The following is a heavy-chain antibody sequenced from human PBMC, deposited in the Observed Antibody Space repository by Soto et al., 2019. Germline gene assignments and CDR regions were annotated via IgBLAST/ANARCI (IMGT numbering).Heavy chain of an antibody. V-gene: IGHV3-23*01. J-gene: IGHJ4*02. Sequence: GGSLRLSCAASGFTFSSFAMSWVRQAPGKGLEWVSAISDSGDSTYHADSVKGRFTVSRDNSKNTLYLQMNSLRAEDTAVYYCAKDESKYATGWRLLDYWGRGTLVTVSS. D-gene: IGHD6-19*01. CDR3: AKDESKYATGWRLLDY. CDR2: ISDSGDST. CDR1: GFTFSSFA.